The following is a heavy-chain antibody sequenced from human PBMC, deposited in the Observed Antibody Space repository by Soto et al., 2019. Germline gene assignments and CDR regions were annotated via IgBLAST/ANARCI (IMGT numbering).Heavy chain of an antibody. CDR3: ANSPLTDYDFWSGYYTEDYYYYYMDV. CDR2: ISSSGSTI. CDR1: GFTFSDYY. J-gene: IGHJ6*03. Sequence: QVQLVESGGGLVKPGGSLRLSCAASGFTFSDYYMSWILQAPGKGLEWVSYISSSGSTIYYADSVKGRFTISRDNAKNSLYLQMNSLRAEDTAVYYCANSPLTDYDFWSGYYTEDYYYYYMDVWGNGTTVTVSS. D-gene: IGHD3-3*01. V-gene: IGHV3-11*01.